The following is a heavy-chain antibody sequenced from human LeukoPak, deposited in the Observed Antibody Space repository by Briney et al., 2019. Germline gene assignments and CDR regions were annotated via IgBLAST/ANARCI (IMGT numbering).Heavy chain of an antibody. V-gene: IGHV3-23*01. Sequence: GGSLRLSCAASGFTFSSYAMSWVRQAPGKGLGWVSAISGSGGSTYYADSVKGRFTISRDNSKNTLYLQMNSLRAEDTAVYYCAKVRSSSWYFDYWGQGTLVTVSS. CDR3: AKVRSSSWYFDY. CDR1: GFTFSSYA. J-gene: IGHJ4*02. CDR2: ISGSGGST. D-gene: IGHD6-13*01.